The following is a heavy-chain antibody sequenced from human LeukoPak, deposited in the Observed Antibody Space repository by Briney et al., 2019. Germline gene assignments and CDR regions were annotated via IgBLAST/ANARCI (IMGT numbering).Heavy chain of an antibody. CDR2: ISGSRT. J-gene: IGHJ4*02. CDR3: AKTLTGGSSFDY. Sequence: PGGSLRLSCAAPGFTFSSYAMSWVRQAPGKGLEWVSGISGSRTYYAYSVKGRFTISRDNSKNTLYLHMNSLRAEDTAVYYCAKTLTGGSSFDYRGQGTLVTVSS. D-gene: IGHD3-9*01. CDR1: GFTFSSYA. V-gene: IGHV3-23*01.